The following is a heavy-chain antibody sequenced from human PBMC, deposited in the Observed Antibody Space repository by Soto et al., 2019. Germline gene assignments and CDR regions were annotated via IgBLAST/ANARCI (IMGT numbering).Heavy chain of an antibody. CDR2: ISIGGDKT. D-gene: IGHD5-18*01. J-gene: IGHJ5*02. CDR3: AKWDGYGDH. Sequence: GGSLRLSCAASGFSFSSYSFTWVRQAPGKGLEWVAGISIGGDKTWHADSVKGRFTISRDNSKNTVYLQMKSLRVDDTAVYYCAKWDGYGDHWGQGTLVTGSS. CDR1: GFSFSSYS. V-gene: IGHV3-23*01.